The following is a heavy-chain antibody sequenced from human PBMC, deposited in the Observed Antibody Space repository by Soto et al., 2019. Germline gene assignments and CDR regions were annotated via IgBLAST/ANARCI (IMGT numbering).Heavy chain of an antibody. CDR1: GGSISSGGYY. V-gene: IGHV4-31*03. CDR3: ARDFPRGYSYGRML. Sequence: SETLSLTCTVSGGSISSGGYYWSWIRQHPGKGLEWIGYIYYSGSTYYNPPLKSRVTISVDTSKNQFSLKLSSVTAADTAEYYCARDFPRGYSYGRMLWGQGTLVTVSS. CDR2: IYYSGST. D-gene: IGHD5-18*01. J-gene: IGHJ4*02.